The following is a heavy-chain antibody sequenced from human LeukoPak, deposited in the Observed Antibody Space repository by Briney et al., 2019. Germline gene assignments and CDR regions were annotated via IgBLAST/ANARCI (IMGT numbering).Heavy chain of an antibody. CDR1: GFTFSSYE. Sequence: TGGSLRLSCAASGFTFSSYEMNWVRQAPGKGLEWVSYISSSGSTIYYADSVKGRFTISRDNAKNSLYLQMNRLRAEDTAVYYCARDGYRSSIWGQGTLVTVSS. CDR2: ISSSGSTI. V-gene: IGHV3-48*03. J-gene: IGHJ4*02. D-gene: IGHD6-13*01. CDR3: ARDGYRSSI.